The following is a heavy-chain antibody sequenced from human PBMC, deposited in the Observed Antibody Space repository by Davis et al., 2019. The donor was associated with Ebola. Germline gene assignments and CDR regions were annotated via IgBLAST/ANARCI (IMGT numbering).Heavy chain of an antibody. D-gene: IGHD5-18*01. CDR3: ARDNRVQLWLLALFDY. CDR2: IKQDGSEK. Sequence: GESLKISCAASGFTFSSYSMNWVRQAPGKGLEWVANIKQDGSEKYYVDSVKGRFTISRDNAKNSLYLQMNSLRAEDTAVYYCARDNRVQLWLLALFDYWGQGTLVTVSS. V-gene: IGHV3-7*01. CDR1: GFTFSSYS. J-gene: IGHJ4*02.